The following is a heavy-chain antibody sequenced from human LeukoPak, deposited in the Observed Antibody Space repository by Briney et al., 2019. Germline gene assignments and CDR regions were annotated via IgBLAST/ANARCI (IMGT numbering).Heavy chain of an antibody. D-gene: IGHD2/OR15-2a*01. CDR2: IYYSGST. V-gene: IGHV4-39*01. J-gene: IGHJ4*02. CDR1: GGSISSFSYY. CDR3: VSQLTEISLRKLYYFDY. Sequence: SETLSLTCTVSGGSISSFSYYWGCIRQPPGKGLEWIGSIYYSGSTYYNPSLQSRVTISVDTSKNQFTLKLSSVTAADTAVYYCVSQLTEISLRKLYYFDYWGQGTLVTVSS.